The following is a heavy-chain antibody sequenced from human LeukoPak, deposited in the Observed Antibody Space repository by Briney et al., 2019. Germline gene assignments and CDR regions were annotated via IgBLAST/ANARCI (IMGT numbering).Heavy chain of an antibody. CDR2: IYYSGST. J-gene: IGHJ4*02. V-gene: IGHV4-39*02. CDR3: ARDTGIAGPDY. D-gene: IGHD6-13*01. CDR1: GGSISSSSYY. Sequence: SETLSLTCTVSGGSISSSSYYWGWIRQPPGKGLEWIGSIYYSGSTYYNPSLKSRVTISADTSKNQFSLKLSSVTAADTAVYYCARDTGIAGPDYWGQGTLVTVSS.